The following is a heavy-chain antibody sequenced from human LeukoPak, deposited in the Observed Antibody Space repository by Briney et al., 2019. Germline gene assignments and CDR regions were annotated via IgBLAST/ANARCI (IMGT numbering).Heavy chain of an antibody. Sequence: GGSLRLSCAASGFTFSSYAMSWVRQAPGKGLEWVSAVSGSGGSTYYADSVKGRFTISRDNSKNTLYLQMNSLRAEDTAVYYCAKTAESYDSSGYWFYFDYWGQGTLVTVSS. CDR1: GFTFSSYA. V-gene: IGHV3-23*01. CDR2: VSGSGGST. J-gene: IGHJ4*02. CDR3: AKTAESYDSSGYWFYFDY. D-gene: IGHD3-22*01.